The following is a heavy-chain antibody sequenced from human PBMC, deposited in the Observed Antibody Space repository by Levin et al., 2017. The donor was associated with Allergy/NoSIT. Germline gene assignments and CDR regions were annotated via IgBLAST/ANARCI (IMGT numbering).Heavy chain of an antibody. V-gene: IGHV2-5*02. CDR3: SHAEPLITGPKVDY. J-gene: IGHJ4*02. CDR2: IYWDDNK. CDR1: GFSISTSGVS. D-gene: IGHD3-16*01. Sequence: SGPTLVKPTQSLTLTCTLSGFSISTSGVSVGWIRQPPGKALEWLALIYWDDNKRYSPSLKRRLTITKDTSKHQVLLTMTHMDPVDTATYYCSHAEPLITGPKVDYCGPGTLVTVSS.